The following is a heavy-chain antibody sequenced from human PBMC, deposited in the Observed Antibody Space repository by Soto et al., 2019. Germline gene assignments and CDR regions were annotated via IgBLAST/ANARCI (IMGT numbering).Heavy chain of an antibody. J-gene: IGHJ6*02. CDR3: ARDRGAVAGTRYYYGMDV. Sequence: QVQLVESGGGVVQPGRSLRLSCAASGFTFSSYGMHWVRQAPDKGLEWVAVIWYDGTNRYYTDSVKGRFTIPRDNSKNTLYLQMNSLRAEDTAVYYCARDRGAVAGTRYYYGMDVWGQGTTVTVSS. D-gene: IGHD6-13*01. V-gene: IGHV3-33*01. CDR2: IWYDGTNR. CDR1: GFTFSSYG.